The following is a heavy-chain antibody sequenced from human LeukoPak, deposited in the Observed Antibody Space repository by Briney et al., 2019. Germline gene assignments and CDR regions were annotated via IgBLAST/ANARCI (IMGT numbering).Heavy chain of an antibody. D-gene: IGHD5-18*01. CDR3: ARGDVYTAMVTPDY. CDR2: INPNSGGT. CDR1: GYTFTGYY. Sequence: ASVKASCKASGYTFTGYYMHWVRQAPGQGLEWMGWINPNSGGTNNEQKLQGRVTMTRDTSISTAYMELSRLRFGDTAVYYCARGDVYTAMVTPDYWGQGTLVTVSS. V-gene: IGHV1-2*02. J-gene: IGHJ4*02.